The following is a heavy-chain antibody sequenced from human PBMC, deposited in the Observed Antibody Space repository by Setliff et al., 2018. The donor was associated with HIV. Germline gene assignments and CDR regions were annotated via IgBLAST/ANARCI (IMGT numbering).Heavy chain of an antibody. Sequence: SVKVSCKASGGTFSSYAISWVRQAPGQGLEWMGGIIPMFGAANYAQKFQGRVTITADESTSTAYMELNSLRSDDAAVYYCAKDGPTVIEGSYMDVWGKGTTVTVSS. V-gene: IGHV1-69*13. J-gene: IGHJ6*03. CDR1: GGTFSSYA. CDR2: IIPMFGAA. D-gene: IGHD4-4*01. CDR3: AKDGPTVIEGSYMDV.